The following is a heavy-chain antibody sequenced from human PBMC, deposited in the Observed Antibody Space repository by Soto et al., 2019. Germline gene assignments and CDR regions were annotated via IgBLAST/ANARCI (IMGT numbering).Heavy chain of an antibody. CDR3: AKATGTTLY. CDR1: GFRFSDYY. D-gene: IGHD1-1*01. Sequence: PGGSLRLSCAASGFRFSDYYMTWIRQAPGKGLEWVSASGSGGRAFYSDSVKGRFTISRDNSRNTLYLQLHSLRVDDTAVYFCAKATGTTLYWGQGTLVTVSS. J-gene: IGHJ4*02. CDR2: SGSGGRA. V-gene: IGHV3-53*01.